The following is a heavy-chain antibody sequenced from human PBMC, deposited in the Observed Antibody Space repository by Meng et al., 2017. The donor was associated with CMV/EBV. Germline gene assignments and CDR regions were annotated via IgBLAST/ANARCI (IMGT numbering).Heavy chain of an antibody. CDR3: AKEGEIGAVAGHFDY. CDR1: GITFSSYA. D-gene: IGHD6-19*01. J-gene: IGHJ4*02. V-gene: IGHV3-23*03. Sequence: GITFSSYAMSWVRQAPGKGLEWVSVIYSGGSSTYYADSVKGRFTISRDNSKNTLYLQMNSLRAEDTAVYYCAKEGEIGAVAGHFDYWGQGTLVTVSS. CDR2: IYSGGSST.